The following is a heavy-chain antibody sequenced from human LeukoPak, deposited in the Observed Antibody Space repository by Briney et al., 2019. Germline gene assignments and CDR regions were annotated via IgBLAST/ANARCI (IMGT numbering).Heavy chain of an antibody. CDR3: ARGRGYCSSTSCYEGGWYFDY. D-gene: IGHD2-2*01. V-gene: IGHV1-2*02. CDR2: INPNSGGT. J-gene: IGHJ4*02. CDR1: GYTFTGYY. Sequence: ASVKVSCKASGYTFTGYYMHWVRQAPGQGLEWMGWINPNSGGTNYAQKFQGRVTMTRDTSISTAYMELSRLRSDDTAVYYCARGRGYCSSTSCYEGGWYFDYWGQGTLVTVSS.